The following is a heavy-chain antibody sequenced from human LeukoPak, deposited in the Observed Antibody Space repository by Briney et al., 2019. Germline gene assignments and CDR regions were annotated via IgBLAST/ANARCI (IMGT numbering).Heavy chain of an antibody. V-gene: IGHV3-30*04. Sequence: GGSLRLSCAASGFTFSSYAMHWVRQAPGKGLEWVAVISYDGSNKYYADSVKGRFTISRDNSKNTLYLQMNSLRAEDTAVYYCAKEGIGRYSYGYVWDYWGQGTLVTVSS. CDR2: ISYDGSNK. J-gene: IGHJ4*02. CDR3: AKEGIGRYSYGYVWDY. D-gene: IGHD5-18*01. CDR1: GFTFSSYA.